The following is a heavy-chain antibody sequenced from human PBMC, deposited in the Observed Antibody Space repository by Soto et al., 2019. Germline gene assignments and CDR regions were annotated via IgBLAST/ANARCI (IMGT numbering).Heavy chain of an antibody. CDR2: LNGDGSST. J-gene: IGHJ6*02. CDR3: ARGVQNYYAMDV. V-gene: IGHV3-74*01. D-gene: IGHD3-10*02. Sequence: EVQVVESGGGLVQPGGSLRLSCTVSGFTFSSHWMHWVRQAPGKGLVWVSRLNGDGSSTHYGDSMRGRVIISRDNAKNTVYLQIDSLRDEDSAVYYCARGVQNYYAMDVWGQGTTVTVSS. CDR1: GFTFSSHW.